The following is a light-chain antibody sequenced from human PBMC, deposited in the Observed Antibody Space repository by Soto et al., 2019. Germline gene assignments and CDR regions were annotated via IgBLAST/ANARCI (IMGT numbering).Light chain of an antibody. CDR2: DAS. J-gene: IGKJ1*01. V-gene: IGKV3-20*01. CDR1: QPLNLNY. Sequence: EIVLTHSRGSLSLSPGERATLSCRASQPLNLNYLAWYQQKPGQAPRLLIYDASSRATGTPDRFSGTGSAKDLTLTTSRLEPEDFAVYYCHQYYRTLRTLGQGAKVDIK. CDR3: HQYYRTLRT.